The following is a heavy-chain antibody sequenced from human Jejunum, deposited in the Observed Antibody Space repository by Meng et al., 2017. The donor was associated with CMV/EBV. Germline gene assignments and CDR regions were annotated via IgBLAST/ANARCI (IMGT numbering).Heavy chain of an antibody. Sequence: SGFTFTDYYMHGVRQAPGQGLEWMGRISAYSGDTNYAQKFQGRVTITRDTSTSTAYLELNRLTSDDTAVYLCARYGDRIRLWGPSWGQGTLVTVSS. D-gene: IGHD7-27*01. J-gene: IGHJ5*02. CDR3: ARYGDRIRLWGPS. CDR2: ISAYSGDT. CDR1: GFTFTDYY. V-gene: IGHV1-2*06.